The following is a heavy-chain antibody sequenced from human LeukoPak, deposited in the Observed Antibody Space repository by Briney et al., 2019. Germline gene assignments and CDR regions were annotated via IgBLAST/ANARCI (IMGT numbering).Heavy chain of an antibody. D-gene: IGHD3-9*01. CDR2: ISYDGSNK. V-gene: IGHV3-30*04. J-gene: IGHJ4*02. CDR3: AREADVRYFDWSAPDHFDY. CDR1: GFTFSSYA. Sequence: GGSLTLSCAASGFTFSSYAMHWVRQAPGKGLEWVAVISYDGSNKYYAGSVKGRFTISRDNSKNTLYLQMNSLRAEDTAVYYCAREADVRYFDWSAPDHFDYWGQGTLVTVSS.